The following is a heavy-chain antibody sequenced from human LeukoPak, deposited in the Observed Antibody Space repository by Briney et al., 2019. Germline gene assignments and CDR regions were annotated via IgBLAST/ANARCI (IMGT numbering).Heavy chain of an antibody. CDR3: ARDLPFDSSGYYMRSWFDP. J-gene: IGHJ5*02. CDR2: IYTSGST. Sequence: SETLSLTCTVSGGSISSYYWSWIRQPAGKGLEWIGRIYTSGSTNYNPSLKSRVTMSVDTSKNQFSLKLSSVTAADTAVYYCARDLPFDSSGYYMRSWFDPWGQGTLVTVPS. D-gene: IGHD3-22*01. V-gene: IGHV4-4*07. CDR1: GGSISSYY.